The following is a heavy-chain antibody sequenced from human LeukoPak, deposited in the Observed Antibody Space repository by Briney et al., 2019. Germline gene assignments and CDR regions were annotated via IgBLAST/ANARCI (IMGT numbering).Heavy chain of an antibody. CDR3: ARPAHYYDSSGYPY. Sequence: ASVKVSCKASGYTFTGYYMHWVRQAPGQGLEWMGWINPNSGGTNYAQKFQGRVTMTRDTSISTAYMELSRLRSDDTAVYYCARPAHYYDSSGYPYWGQGTLVTVSS. D-gene: IGHD3-22*01. V-gene: IGHV1-2*02. J-gene: IGHJ4*02. CDR2: INPNSGGT. CDR1: GYTFTGYY.